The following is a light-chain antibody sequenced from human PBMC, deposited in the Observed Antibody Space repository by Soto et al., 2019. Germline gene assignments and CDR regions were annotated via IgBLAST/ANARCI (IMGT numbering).Light chain of an antibody. J-gene: IGLJ1*01. CDR2: DNI. V-gene: IGLV1-40*01. CDR3: QSYDSTLSARYV. Sequence: SLRTQPPSVSGAPGQRLTIACTGGISNIGAGYDVHWYQQRPGTAPKLLIFDNINRPSGVPDRFSGSKSGTSASLAITGLQAEDEGDYYCQSYDSTLSARYVFGTGTKVTVL. CDR1: ISNIGAGYD.